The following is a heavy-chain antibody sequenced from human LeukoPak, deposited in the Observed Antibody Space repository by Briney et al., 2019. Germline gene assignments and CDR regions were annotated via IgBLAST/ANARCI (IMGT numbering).Heavy chain of an antibody. J-gene: IGHJ6*04. CDR2: ISSSGSYI. Sequence: GGSLGLSCAASGFTFSNFGGNWVRQAPGKGLEWVASISSSGSYIYYAYSVKGRFTLSRDNAKNSLYLQMNSLRAEDTAVYYCAELGITMIGGVWGKGTTVTISS. V-gene: IGHV3-21*01. CDR1: GFTFSNFG. CDR3: AELGITMIGGV. D-gene: IGHD3-10*02.